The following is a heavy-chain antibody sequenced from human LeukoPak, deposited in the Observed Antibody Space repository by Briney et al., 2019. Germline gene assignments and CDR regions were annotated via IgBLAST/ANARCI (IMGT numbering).Heavy chain of an antibody. D-gene: IGHD1-26*01. V-gene: IGHV3-43*01. J-gene: IGHJ6*02. Sequence: GRSLRLSCAASGFTFDDYTMHWVRQAPGKGLEWVSLISWDGGSTYYADSVKGRFTISRDNSKNSLYLQMNSLRTEDTALYYCAKSRSRDYYGMDVWGQGTTVTVSS. CDR3: AKSRSRDYYGMDV. CDR2: ISWDGGST. CDR1: GFTFDDYT.